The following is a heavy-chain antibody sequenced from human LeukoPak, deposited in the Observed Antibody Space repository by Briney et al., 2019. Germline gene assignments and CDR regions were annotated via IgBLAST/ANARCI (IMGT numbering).Heavy chain of an antibody. V-gene: IGHV5-51*01. D-gene: IGHD7-27*01. CDR2: IYPGDSDT. CDR3: ARSGSHFDH. J-gene: IGHJ4*02. CDR1: GYSSTSYW. Sequence: PGESLKISCKGSGYSSTSYWISWVRQLPAKDLEWMVFIYPGDSDTRYSPSFQGQVTISADKSINTAYLLWSSLQASDTPMYYFARSGSHFDHGGQGTLVTVSS.